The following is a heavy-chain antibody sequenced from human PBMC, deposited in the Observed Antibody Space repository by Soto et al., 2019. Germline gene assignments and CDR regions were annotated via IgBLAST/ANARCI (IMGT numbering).Heavy chain of an antibody. D-gene: IGHD3-22*01. CDR1: GYSFTSYW. V-gene: IGHV5-51*01. CDR3: ARRTYYYDSSGYYYYYGMDV. Sequence: PGESLKISCKGSGYSFTSYWIGWVRQMPGKGLEWMGIIYPGDSDTRYSPSFQGQVTISADKSISTAYLQWSSLEASDTAMYYCARRTYYYDSSGYYYYYGMDVWGQGTTVTVSS. CDR2: IYPGDSDT. J-gene: IGHJ6*02.